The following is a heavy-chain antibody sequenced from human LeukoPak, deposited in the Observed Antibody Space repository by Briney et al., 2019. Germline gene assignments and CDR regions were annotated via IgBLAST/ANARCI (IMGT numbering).Heavy chain of an antibody. CDR2: IKQDGSEK. CDR1: GFTFSSYW. Sequence: LPGGSLRLSCAASGFTFSSYWMSWVRQAPGKGLEWVANIKQDGSEKYYVDSVKGLFTISRDNAKNSLYLQMNSLRAEDTAVYYCAREKISGSLDYWGQGTLVTVSS. V-gene: IGHV3-7*01. D-gene: IGHD1-26*01. CDR3: AREKISGSLDY. J-gene: IGHJ4*02.